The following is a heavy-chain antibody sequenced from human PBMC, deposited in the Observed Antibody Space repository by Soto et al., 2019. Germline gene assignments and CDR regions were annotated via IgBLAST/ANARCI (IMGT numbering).Heavy chain of an antibody. CDR2: INPTNGDT. V-gene: IGHV1-2*02. D-gene: IGHD3-22*01. CDR3: TRGPSSGAFDY. CDR1: GYTFTEYY. Sequence: QVQLVQSGAEVKKPGASVKVSCKASGYTFTEYYMHWMRQAPGQGLEWMGGINPTNGDTNYAHNFQDRVTMTRDASISTAYMELSSLTSDDTAVYYCTRGPSSGAFDYWGQGSLVAVSS. J-gene: IGHJ4*02.